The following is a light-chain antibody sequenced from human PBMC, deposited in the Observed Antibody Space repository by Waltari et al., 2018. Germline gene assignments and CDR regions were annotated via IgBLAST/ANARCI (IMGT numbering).Light chain of an antibody. J-gene: IGLJ2*01. V-gene: IGLV1-40*01. Sequence: QSVLTQPHSTPGAPGQRITIPCTGTRSNIGAGYYVSWYQQFPGTAPKLLIYENINRPSGVSDRFSGSKSGTSASLTITGLQSEDEADYYCSAWDTSLSAVLFGGGTRLTVL. CDR3: SAWDTSLSAVL. CDR1: RSNIGAGYY. CDR2: ENI.